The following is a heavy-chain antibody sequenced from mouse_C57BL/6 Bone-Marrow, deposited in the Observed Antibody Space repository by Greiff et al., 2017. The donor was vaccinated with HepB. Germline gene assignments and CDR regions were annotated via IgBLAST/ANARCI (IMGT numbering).Heavy chain of an antibody. CDR1: GFSLTSYG. D-gene: IGHD2-3*01. J-gene: IGHJ3*01. Sequence: VQLQESGPGLVQPSQSLSITCTVSGFSLTSYGVHWVRQSPGKGLEWLGVIWSGGSTDYNAAFISRLSISKDNSKSQVFFKMNSLQADDTAIYYCARNRDDGYYGGFAYWGQGTLVTVSA. CDR2: IWSGGST. V-gene: IGHV2-2*01. CDR3: ARNRDDGYYGGFAY.